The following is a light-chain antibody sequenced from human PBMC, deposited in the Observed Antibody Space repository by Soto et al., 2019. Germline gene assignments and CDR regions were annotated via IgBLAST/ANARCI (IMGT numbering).Light chain of an antibody. CDR1: QSVSSSY. Sequence: EVVLTQSPGTLSLSPGERATLSCRASQSVSSSYLAWYQHKPGQAPRLLIYGASSRATGIPDRFSGGGSGTDFTLTISRLEPEDFVVYYCQQYGNSPEITFGQGTRLEIK. CDR2: GAS. J-gene: IGKJ5*01. V-gene: IGKV3-20*01. CDR3: QQYGNSPEIT.